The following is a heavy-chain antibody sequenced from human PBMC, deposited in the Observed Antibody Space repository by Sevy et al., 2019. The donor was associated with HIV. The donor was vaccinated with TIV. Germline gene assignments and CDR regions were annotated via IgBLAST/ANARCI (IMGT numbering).Heavy chain of an antibody. V-gene: IGHV3-48*03. J-gene: IGHJ6*03. CDR2: ISSSGSTI. CDR3: AREGIYYYPYYMDV. Sequence: GGSLRLSCAASGFTFSSYDMNWVRQAPGKGLEWISYISSSGSTIYYADSVKGRFTISRDKAKNSLYLQMNSLRAEDTAVYYCAREGIYYYPYYMDVWGKGTTVTVSS. D-gene: IGHD3-10*01. CDR1: GFTFSSYD.